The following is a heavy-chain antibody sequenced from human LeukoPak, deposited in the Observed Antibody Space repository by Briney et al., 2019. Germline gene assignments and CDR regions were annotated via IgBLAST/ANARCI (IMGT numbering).Heavy chain of an antibody. CDR3: AKGGGGQQPNYYYYGMDV. J-gene: IGHJ6*02. CDR2: ISGSGGRT. CDR1: GFTFSSYA. Sequence: PGGSLRLSCAASGFTFSSYAMSWVRQAPGKGLEWVSAISGSGGRTYYADSVKGRFTISRDDPKNTLYLQMNSLRAEDTAVYYCAKGGGGQQPNYYYYGMDVWGQGTTVTVSS. V-gene: IGHV3-23*01. D-gene: IGHD6-13*01.